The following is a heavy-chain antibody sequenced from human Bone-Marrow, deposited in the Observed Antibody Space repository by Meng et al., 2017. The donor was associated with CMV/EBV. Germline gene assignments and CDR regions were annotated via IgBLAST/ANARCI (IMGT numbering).Heavy chain of an antibody. V-gene: IGHV3-30*02. J-gene: IGHJ4*02. CDR3: ARDSITIFGVVMLPDY. Sequence: GGSLRLSCTASTFTVSGNYMSWVRQAPGKGLEWVAIIRYDGSNKYYADSVKGRFTISRDNSKNTLYLQMNSLRAEDTAVYYCARDSITIFGVVMLPDYWGQGTLVTVSS. CDR1: TFTVSGNY. D-gene: IGHD3-3*01. CDR2: IRYDGSNK.